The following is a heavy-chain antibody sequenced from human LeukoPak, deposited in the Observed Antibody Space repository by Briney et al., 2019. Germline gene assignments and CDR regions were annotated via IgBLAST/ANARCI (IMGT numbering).Heavy chain of an antibody. CDR2: IYYTGST. CDR1: GGSISSYY. CDR3: ARGELWFDP. J-gene: IGHJ5*02. D-gene: IGHD1-7*01. Sequence: PSETLSLTCTVSGGSISSYYWNWVRQPPGKGLEWIGYIYYTGSTNYNPSLKSRVTMSVDTSKNQLSLKLASVTAADTAVYFCARGELWFDPWGQGTLVTVSS. V-gene: IGHV4-59*01.